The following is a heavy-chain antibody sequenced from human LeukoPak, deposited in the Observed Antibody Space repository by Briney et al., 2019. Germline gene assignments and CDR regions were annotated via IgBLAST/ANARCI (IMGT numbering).Heavy chain of an antibody. Sequence: GGSLRLSCVGSRFSFSNYAMNWVRQAPGKGLEWVSAISGSGGSTDYADSVKGRFTISRDNSKDTLYLQMNSLRAEDTAVYYCAKNPVQLLSFGESFYFDYWGQGTLVTVSS. CDR1: RFSFSNYA. J-gene: IGHJ4*02. CDR2: ISGSGGST. CDR3: AKNPVQLLSFGESFYFDY. D-gene: IGHD3-10*01. V-gene: IGHV3-23*01.